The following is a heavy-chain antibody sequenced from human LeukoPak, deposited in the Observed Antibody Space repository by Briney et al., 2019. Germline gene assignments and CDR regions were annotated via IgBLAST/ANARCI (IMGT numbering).Heavy chain of an antibody. CDR1: GFTFSSYW. J-gene: IGHJ4*02. Sequence: GGSLRLSCAASGFTFSSYWMTWVRQAPGKGLEWLANIKQGGSVKYYVDSVRGRFIISRDNAKNSLYLQMNSLRAEDTAVYYCAREPNYDWDYWGQGTLVTVSS. CDR2: IKQGGSVK. CDR3: AREPNYDWDY. V-gene: IGHV3-7*01. D-gene: IGHD3-3*01.